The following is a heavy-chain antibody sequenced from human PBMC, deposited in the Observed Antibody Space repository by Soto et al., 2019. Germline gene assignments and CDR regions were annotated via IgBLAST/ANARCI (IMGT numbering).Heavy chain of an antibody. CDR3: ARLGAYVGAATEVKGYYFDY. CDR1: GFTFSSCA. V-gene: IGHV3-23*01. D-gene: IGHD1-26*01. Sequence: EVQVLESGGGLVQPGGSLRLSCAASGFTFSSCAMSWVRQAPGKGLELVSAISGSGVGTFYADSVKGRFTISRDNSKNTLYLQMNSLSVEDTAVYYCARLGAYVGAATEVKGYYFDYWGQGTLVTVSS. CDR2: ISGSGVGT. J-gene: IGHJ4*02.